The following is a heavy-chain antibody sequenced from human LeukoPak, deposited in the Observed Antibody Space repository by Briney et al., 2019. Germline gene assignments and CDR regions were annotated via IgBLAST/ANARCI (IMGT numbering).Heavy chain of an antibody. Sequence: GGSLRLSCAASGFTVSSNYMSWVRQAPGKGLEWVSVIYSGGSTYYADSVKGRFTISRDNSKNTLYLQMNSLRAEDTAVYYCARYCSSTSCYRPWFDPWGQGTLVTVSS. J-gene: IGHJ5*02. CDR2: IYSGGST. V-gene: IGHV3-66*02. CDR1: GFTVSSNY. D-gene: IGHD2-2*01. CDR3: ARYCSSTSCYRPWFDP.